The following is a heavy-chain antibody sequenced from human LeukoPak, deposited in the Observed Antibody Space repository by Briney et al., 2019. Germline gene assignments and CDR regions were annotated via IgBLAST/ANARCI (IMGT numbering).Heavy chain of an antibody. V-gene: IGHV1-18*01. CDR2: ISAYNGNT. CDR1: GYTFTSYG. J-gene: IGHJ5*02. D-gene: IGHD3-10*01. Sequence: ASVKVSCKASGYTFTSYGISWVRQAPGQGHEWMGWISAYNGNTNYAQKLQGRVTITTATSPSTAYMELRRLRSDDTAVYYCARDLGYYYGSGSYYIPLNWFVPWGQGTLVTVSS. CDR3: ARDLGYYYGSGSYYIPLNWFVP.